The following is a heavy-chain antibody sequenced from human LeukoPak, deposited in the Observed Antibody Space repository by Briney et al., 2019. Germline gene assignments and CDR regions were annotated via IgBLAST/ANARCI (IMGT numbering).Heavy chain of an antibody. CDR3: ARFESTMVRGVMGNWFDP. J-gene: IGHJ5*02. V-gene: IGHV5-51*01. Sequence: GESLKISCKGSGYSFTSNWIGWVRQMPGKGLEWMGIIYPGDSDTRYSPSFQGQVTISADKSISTAYLQRSSLKASDADMYYCARFESTMVRGVMGNWFDPWGQGTLVTVSS. D-gene: IGHD3-10*01. CDR2: IYPGDSDT. CDR1: GYSFTSNW.